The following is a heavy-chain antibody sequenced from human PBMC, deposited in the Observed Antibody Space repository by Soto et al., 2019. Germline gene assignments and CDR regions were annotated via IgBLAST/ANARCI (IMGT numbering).Heavy chain of an antibody. D-gene: IGHD6-13*01. CDR3: ARDHGGSWLHFDY. Sequence: QVQLQESGPGLVKPSQTLSLTCTVSGGSISRGGYYWSWLRQHPGKGLEWIGYIYSSGSTYYNPSLKSRVTISVDTSKNQFSLKLSSVTAADTAVYYCARDHGGSWLHFDYWGQGTLVTVSS. CDR1: GGSISRGGYY. CDR2: IYSSGST. V-gene: IGHV4-31*03. J-gene: IGHJ4*02.